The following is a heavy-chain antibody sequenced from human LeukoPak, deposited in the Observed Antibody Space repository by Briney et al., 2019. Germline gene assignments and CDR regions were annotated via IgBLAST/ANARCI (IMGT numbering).Heavy chain of an antibody. CDR2: IRNDGNNK. D-gene: IGHD3-16*01. Sequence: GGSLRLSCAASGFTFSSSDMHWVRQAPGKGLEWVAFIRNDGNNKYYADSVKGRLTITRDNSKNTLYLQMNSLRAADTAVYYCAKGYRNHLLILLDSWGQGTLVTVSS. V-gene: IGHV3-30*02. J-gene: IGHJ5*01. CDR1: GFTFSSSD. CDR3: AKGYRNHLLILLDS.